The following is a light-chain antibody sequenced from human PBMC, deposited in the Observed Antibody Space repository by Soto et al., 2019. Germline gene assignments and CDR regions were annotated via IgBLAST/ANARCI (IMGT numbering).Light chain of an antibody. CDR2: AVS. CDR1: QGINNW. Sequence: DIQMTQSPSSVCASVGDRVTITCRASQGINNWLAWYQQKPGKAPELLIYAVSYLQSGVPSRFSGSGSGTDFTLTISSLQPEDFATYFCKQSSAFPLTFGGGTRWIS. J-gene: IGKJ4*01. V-gene: IGKV1-12*01. CDR3: KQSSAFPLT.